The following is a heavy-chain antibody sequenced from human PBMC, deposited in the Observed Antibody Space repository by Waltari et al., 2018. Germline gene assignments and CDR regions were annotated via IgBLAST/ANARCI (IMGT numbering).Heavy chain of an antibody. Sequence: EVQLVESGGGLVKPGGSLRLSCAASGFTFSSYSMNWVRQAPGKGLEWVSSISSSSSYIYYADSVKGRFTISRDNAKNSLYLQMNSLRAEDTAMYYCARDFDDYGDNYFDYWGQGTLVTVSS. J-gene: IGHJ4*02. CDR2: ISSSSSYI. CDR3: ARDFDDYGDNYFDY. CDR1: GFTFSSYS. D-gene: IGHD4-17*01. V-gene: IGHV3-21*01.